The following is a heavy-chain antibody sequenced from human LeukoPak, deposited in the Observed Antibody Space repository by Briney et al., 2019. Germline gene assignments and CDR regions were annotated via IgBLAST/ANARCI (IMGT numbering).Heavy chain of an antibody. CDR2: IKSKTDGGTT. V-gene: IGHV3-15*01. CDR3: AKDGSGYSYVPDY. J-gene: IGHJ4*02. CDR1: GFTFSNAW. Sequence: PGGSLRLSCAASGFTFSNAWMSWVRQAPGKGLEWVGRIKSKTDGGTTDYAAPVKGRFTISRDNSKNTLYLQMNSLRAEDTAVYYCAKDGSGYSYVPDYWGQGTLVTVSS. D-gene: IGHD5-18*01.